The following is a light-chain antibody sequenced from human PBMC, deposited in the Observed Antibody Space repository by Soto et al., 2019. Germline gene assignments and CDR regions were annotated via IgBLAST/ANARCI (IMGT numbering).Light chain of an antibody. CDR1: QDINNY. V-gene: IGKV1-33*01. CDR3: QQYDNLPLT. Sequence: DIQMTQSPSSLSASVGDRVALASQASQDINNYLNWYKQKRGKAPKVLSYDASNLETGVPSRFSGSGSGTDFTFTISSLKPEDIETYYCQQYDNLPLTFGGGTKVDIK. J-gene: IGKJ4*01. CDR2: DAS.